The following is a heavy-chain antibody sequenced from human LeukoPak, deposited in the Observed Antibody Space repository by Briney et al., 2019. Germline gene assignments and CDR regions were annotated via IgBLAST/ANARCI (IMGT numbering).Heavy chain of an antibody. J-gene: IGHJ5*02. CDR1: GFTFNDYE. V-gene: IGHV3-48*03. CDR2: ISSSGKII. CDR3: ARDSSDWYHWCDP. Sequence: GGSLRLSCAASGFTFNDYEINWVHQAPGKGLEWISYISSSGKIIYYADSVKGRFTISRDNAKNAVYLQMNRLRAEDTAVYYCARDSSDWYHWCDPWGQGTLVTVSS. D-gene: IGHD6-19*01.